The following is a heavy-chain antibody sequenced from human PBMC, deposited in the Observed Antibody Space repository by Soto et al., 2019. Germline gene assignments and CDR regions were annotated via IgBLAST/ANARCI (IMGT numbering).Heavy chain of an antibody. CDR2: INAGNGNT. CDR3: ARASSGWPYFDY. J-gene: IGHJ4*02. V-gene: IGHV1-3*01. CDR1: GYTFTSYA. Sequence: QVQLVQSGAEVKKPGASVKVSCKASGYTFTSYAMHWVRQAPGQRLEWMGWINAGNGNTKYSQKFQGRVTITRDTSASTAYMELSSLRSEDTAVYYCARASSGWPYFDYWGQGTLVTVSS. D-gene: IGHD6-19*01.